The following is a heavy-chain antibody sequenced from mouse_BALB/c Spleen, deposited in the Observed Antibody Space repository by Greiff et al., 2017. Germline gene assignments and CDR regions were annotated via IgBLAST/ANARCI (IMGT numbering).Heavy chain of an antibody. CDR1: GFTFSSYG. J-gene: IGHJ2*01. CDR3: ARRDYGSSLFDY. V-gene: IGHV5-6-3*01. Sequence: EVMLVESGGGLVQPGGSLKLSCAASGFTFSSYGMSWVRQTPDKRLELVATINSNGGSTYYPDSVKGRFTISRDNAKNTLYLQMSSLKSEDTAMYYCARRDYGSSLFDYWGQGTTLTVSS. D-gene: IGHD1-1*01. CDR2: INSNGGST.